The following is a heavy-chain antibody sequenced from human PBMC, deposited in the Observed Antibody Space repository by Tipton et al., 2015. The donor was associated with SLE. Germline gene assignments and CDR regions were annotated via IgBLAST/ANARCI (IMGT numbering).Heavy chain of an antibody. CDR1: GFTVSNNH. Sequence: SLRLSCAASGFTVSNNHMSWVRQAPGKGLEWVSVIYSGGNTYYADSVKGRFTISMDKSKNTVYLQMTSLRAEDTAVYYCARVARYSGSWHVDYFDYWGRGTLVTVSS. J-gene: IGHJ4*02. CDR3: ARVARYSGSWHVDYFDY. V-gene: IGHV3-53*01. CDR2: IYSGGNT. D-gene: IGHD6-25*01.